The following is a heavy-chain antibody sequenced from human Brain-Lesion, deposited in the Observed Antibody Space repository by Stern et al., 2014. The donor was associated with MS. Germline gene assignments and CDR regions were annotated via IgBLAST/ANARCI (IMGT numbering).Heavy chain of an antibody. Sequence: VQLVESGPGLVKPSGTLYLTCAASGGSISSSHWRTWVRPPPREGVERVGKIYHGGSATYTPSLKSRVTMSVDKSKNQFSLKLNSVTAADTAIYFCARYDDSSGYYQVGGLDSWGQGTLVSVSS. V-gene: IGHV4-4*02. J-gene: IGHJ4*02. D-gene: IGHD3-22*01. CDR3: ARYDDSSGYYQVGGLDS. CDR2: IYHGGSA. CDR1: GGSISSSHW.